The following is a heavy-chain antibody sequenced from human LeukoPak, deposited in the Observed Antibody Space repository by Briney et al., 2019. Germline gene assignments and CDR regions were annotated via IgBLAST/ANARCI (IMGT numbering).Heavy chain of an antibody. V-gene: IGHV4-34*01. CDR3: ARDQDSYGYNWLDP. CDR2: INHSGST. D-gene: IGHD5-18*01. Sequence: PSETLSLTCAVYGGSFSGYYWSWIRQPPGKGLEWIGEINHSGSTNYNPSLKSRVTISVDTSKNQFSLKLSSVTAADTAVYYCARDQDSYGYNWLDPWGQGTLVTVSS. CDR1: GGSFSGYY. J-gene: IGHJ5*02.